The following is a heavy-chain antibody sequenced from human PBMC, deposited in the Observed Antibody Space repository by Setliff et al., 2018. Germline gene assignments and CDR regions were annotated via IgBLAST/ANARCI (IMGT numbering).Heavy chain of an antibody. J-gene: IGHJ4*02. Sequence: SETLSLTCTVSGGSISSSSYYWGWIRQPPGKGLEWIGSIYYSGSTYYNPSLKSRVTISSDTSRNQFSLKVNSVTAADTAVYYCARGRIAAALYYFDYWGQGTLVTVSS. D-gene: IGHD6-13*01. CDR3: ARGRIAAALYYFDY. CDR2: IYYSGST. CDR1: GGSISSSSYY. V-gene: IGHV4-39*07.